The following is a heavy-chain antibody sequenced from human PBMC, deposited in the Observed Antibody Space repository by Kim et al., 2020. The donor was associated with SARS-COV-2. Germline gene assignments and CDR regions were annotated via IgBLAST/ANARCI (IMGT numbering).Heavy chain of an antibody. J-gene: IGHJ6*02. CDR3: TTRSPPKGPKKTQQTYYDILTGYYSAYYYGMDV. CDR2: IKSKTDGGTT. Sequence: GGSLRLSCAASGFTFSNAWMSWVRQAPGKGLEWVGRIKSKTDGGTTDYAAPVKGRFTISRDDSKNTLYLQMNSLKTEDTAVYYCTTRSPPKGPKKTQQTYYDILTGYYSAYYYGMDVWGQGTTVTVSS. D-gene: IGHD3-9*01. V-gene: IGHV3-15*01. CDR1: GFTFSNAW.